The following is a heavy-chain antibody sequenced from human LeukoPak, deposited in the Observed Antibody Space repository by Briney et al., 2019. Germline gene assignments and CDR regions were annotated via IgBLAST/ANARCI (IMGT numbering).Heavy chain of an antibody. CDR3: TKGDDYGANTRLPKYNWFDP. J-gene: IGHJ5*02. CDR1: GFTFSSCA. CDR2: IRYDGNNK. V-gene: IGHV3-30*02. Sequence: GGSLRLSCAASGFTFSSCAVHWVRQAPGKGLEWVAFIRYDGNNKNYADSVKGRFTVSRDNSKDTLFLQMNSLRPEDTAVYYCTKGDDYGANTRLPKYNWFDPWGQGTLVTVSS. D-gene: IGHD4-23*01.